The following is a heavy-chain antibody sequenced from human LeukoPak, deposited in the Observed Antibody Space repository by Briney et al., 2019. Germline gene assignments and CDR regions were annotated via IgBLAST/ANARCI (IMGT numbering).Heavy chain of an antibody. J-gene: IGHJ4*02. V-gene: IGHV3-30*04. CDR2: ISYDGSNK. Sequence: GGSLRLSCAASGFTFSSHAMHWVRQAPGKGLEWVAVISYDGSNKYYADSVKGRFSISRDNSQNTLYLQMSSLTAEDTALYYCARDVSGSYTVDYWGQGTLVTVSS. CDR1: GFTFSSHA. CDR3: ARDVSGSYTVDY. D-gene: IGHD1-26*01.